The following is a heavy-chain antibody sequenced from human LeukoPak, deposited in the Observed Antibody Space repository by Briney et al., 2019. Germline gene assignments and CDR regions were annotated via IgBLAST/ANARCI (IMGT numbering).Heavy chain of an antibody. V-gene: IGHV3-7*01. J-gene: IGHJ4*02. CDR3: GNQCSGGICPEN. CDR2: IGQDGSVK. CDR1: GFRFTSYR. D-gene: IGHD2-15*01. Sequence: GGSLRLSCAASGFRFTSYRMTWVRQAPGKGLEWVGNIGQDGSVKNYADSVKGRFTISRDNAKNSVFLQMNSLRAEDTAFYYCGNQCSGGICPENWGRGTLVTVSS.